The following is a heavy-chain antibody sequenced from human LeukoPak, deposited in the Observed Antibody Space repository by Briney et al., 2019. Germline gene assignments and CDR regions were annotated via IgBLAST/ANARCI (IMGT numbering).Heavy chain of an antibody. Sequence: SETLSLTCTVSGGSISSGDFYWSWVRQPPGKGLEWIGRIYASGSTNYNPSLKSRVTMSVDTSKNQLSLKLSSVTAADTAVYYCARGADIVVVPAAYFDYWGQGTLVTVSS. V-gene: IGHV4-61*02. CDR2: IYASGST. J-gene: IGHJ4*02. CDR3: ARGADIVVVPAAYFDY. D-gene: IGHD2-2*01. CDR1: GGSISSGDFY.